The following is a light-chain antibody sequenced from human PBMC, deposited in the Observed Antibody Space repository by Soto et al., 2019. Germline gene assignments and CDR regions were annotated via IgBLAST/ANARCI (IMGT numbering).Light chain of an antibody. CDR3: KSYAGSHADV. CDR1: KNDIGVYDF. Sequence: QSALTQPPSASGSPGQSVTISCTGTKNDIGVYDFVSWYQHHPGTAPRLIIYKVIQRPSGVPDLFSGYKSGNTASLTVSGHQAEDEADYFCKSYAGSHADVFGGGTKLTVL. V-gene: IGLV2-8*01. J-gene: IGLJ2*01. CDR2: KVI.